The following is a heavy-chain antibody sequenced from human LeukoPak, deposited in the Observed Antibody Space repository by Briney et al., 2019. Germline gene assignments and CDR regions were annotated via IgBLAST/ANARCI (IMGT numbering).Heavy chain of an antibody. Sequence: ASVKVSCKASGGTFSSYAISWVRQAPGQGLEWMGGIIPIFGTANYAQKFQGRVTITRNTSISTAYMELSSLRSEDTAVYYCARVSSIAARPFDYWGQGTLVTVSS. CDR1: GGTFSSYA. D-gene: IGHD6-6*01. J-gene: IGHJ4*02. V-gene: IGHV1-69*05. CDR2: IIPIFGTA. CDR3: ARVSSIAARPFDY.